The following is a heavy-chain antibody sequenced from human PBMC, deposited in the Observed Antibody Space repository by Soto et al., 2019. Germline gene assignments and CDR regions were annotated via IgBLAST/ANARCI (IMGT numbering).Heavy chain of an antibody. CDR2: INHSGST. CDR1: GGSFRGYY. V-gene: IGHV4-34*01. Sequence: SETLSLTCAVYGGSFRGYYWSWIRQPPGKGLEWIGEINHSGSTNYNPSLKSRVTISVDTSKNQFSLKLSSVTAADTAVYYCARGLFLAFFSTPFDYWGQGTLVTVSS. J-gene: IGHJ4*02. CDR3: ARGLFLAFFSTPFDY.